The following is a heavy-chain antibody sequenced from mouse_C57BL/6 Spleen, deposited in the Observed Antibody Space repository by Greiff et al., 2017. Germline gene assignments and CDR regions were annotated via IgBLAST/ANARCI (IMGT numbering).Heavy chain of an antibody. D-gene: IGHD1-1*01. Sequence: VQLQQSGAELVRPGASVKLSCTASGFNIKDDYMHWVKQRPEQGLEWIGWIDPENGDTEYASKFQGKATITADTSSNTAYLQLSSLTSEDTAVYYCTPHYYGTPFAYWGQGTLVTVSA. V-gene: IGHV14-4*01. CDR1: GFNIKDDY. J-gene: IGHJ3*01. CDR3: TPHYYGTPFAY. CDR2: IDPENGDT.